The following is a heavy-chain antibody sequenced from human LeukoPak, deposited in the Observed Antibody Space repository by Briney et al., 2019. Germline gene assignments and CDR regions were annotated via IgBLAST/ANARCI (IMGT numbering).Heavy chain of an antibody. CDR3: AKGDLSGYSGYENTALDY. CDR2: ISYDGSNK. Sequence: GGSLRLSCAASGFTFRSYGMPWVRQAPGKGLEWVAVISYDGSNKYYADSVKGRFIISRDNSKNTLYLQMNSLRAEDTAVYYCAKGDLSGYSGYENTALDYWGQGTLVTVSS. D-gene: IGHD5-12*01. CDR1: GFTFRSYG. V-gene: IGHV3-30*18. J-gene: IGHJ4*02.